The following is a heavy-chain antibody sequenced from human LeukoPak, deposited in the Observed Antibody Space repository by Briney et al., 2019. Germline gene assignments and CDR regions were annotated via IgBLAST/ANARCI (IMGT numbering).Heavy chain of an antibody. V-gene: IGHV3-74*01. CDR1: GFTFSSYW. CDR3: ARVVDTHFDY. CDR2: IKSDGSTT. J-gene: IGHJ4*02. Sequence: GGSLRLSCAASGFTFSSYWMHWVRQAPGKGLVWVARIKSDGSTTTYADSVKGRFTISRDNAKNTLYLQMNSLRAEDTAVYYCARVVDTHFDYWGQGTLVTVSS. D-gene: IGHD5-18*01.